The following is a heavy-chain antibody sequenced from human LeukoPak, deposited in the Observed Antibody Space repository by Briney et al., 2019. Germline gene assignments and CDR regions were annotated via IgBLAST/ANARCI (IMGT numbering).Heavy chain of an antibody. D-gene: IGHD2-2*01. J-gene: IGHJ3*02. CDR3: ARPYCSSTSCYGYDAFDI. Sequence: SETLSLTCTVSGGSISSRYWSWIRQPPGKGLEWIGYIYYSGSTNYNPSLKSRVTISVDTSKNQFSLKLSSVTAADTAVYYCARPYCSSTSCYGYDAFDIWGQGTMVTVSS. CDR1: GGSISSRY. V-gene: IGHV4-59*11. CDR2: IYYSGST.